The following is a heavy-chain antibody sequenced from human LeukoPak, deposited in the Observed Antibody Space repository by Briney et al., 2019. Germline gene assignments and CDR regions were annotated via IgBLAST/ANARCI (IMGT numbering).Heavy chain of an antibody. CDR3: ARSMYGEGRRIIDFDY. J-gene: IGHJ4*02. CDR2: TRNKVNSYTT. V-gene: IGHV3-72*01. CDR1: GFTFSDHY. Sequence: YPGGSLRLSCAASGFTFSDHYIDWVRQAPGKGLEWVARTRNKVNSYTTAYAASVTGRFTVSRDDSSNSVYLQMNSLKIEDTAVYYCARSMYGEGRRIIDFDYWGQGSLLTVSP. D-gene: IGHD4/OR15-4a*01.